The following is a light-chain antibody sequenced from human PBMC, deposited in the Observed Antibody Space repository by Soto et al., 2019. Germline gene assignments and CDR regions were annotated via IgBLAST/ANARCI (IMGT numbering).Light chain of an antibody. CDR1: SSNIGAGYD. Sequence: QSVLTQPPSVSGAPGQRVTISCTGSSSNIGAGYDVHWYQQLPGTAPKLLIYGNINRPSGVPDRVSGSKSGTSGSLAITGLQAEDEADYSCQSYDSSLSGDVFGGGTKLTVL. V-gene: IGLV1-40*01. CDR3: QSYDSSLSGDV. J-gene: IGLJ2*01. CDR2: GNI.